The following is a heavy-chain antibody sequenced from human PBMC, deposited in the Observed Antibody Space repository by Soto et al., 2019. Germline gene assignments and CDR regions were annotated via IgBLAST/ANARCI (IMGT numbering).Heavy chain of an antibody. D-gene: IGHD4-17*01. CDR3: ARDLTTVVTPDY. CDR2: ISYDGSNK. Sequence: GGSLRLSCAASGFTFSSYAMHWVRQAPGKGLEWVAVISYDGSNKYYADSVKGRFTISRDNSKNTLYLQMNSLRAEDTAVYYCARDLTTVVTPDYWGQGTLVTVSS. V-gene: IGHV3-30-3*01. CDR1: GFTFSSYA. J-gene: IGHJ4*02.